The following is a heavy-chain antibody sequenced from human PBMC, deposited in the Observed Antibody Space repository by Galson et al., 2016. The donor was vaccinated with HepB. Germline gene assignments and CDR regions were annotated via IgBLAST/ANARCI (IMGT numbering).Heavy chain of an antibody. J-gene: IGHJ2*01. CDR2: ISSSSDTI. V-gene: IGHV3-48*02. CDR1: GFSLSTYT. Sequence: SLRLSCAASGFSLSTYTMNWIRQAPGRGLEWISHISSSSDTIYYADSVKGRFTVSRDNAKKSIYLQMNSLRDEDTAVYYCAKEAIRRLDGYFDLWGRGTLVTVSS. CDR3: AKEAIRRLDGYFDL.